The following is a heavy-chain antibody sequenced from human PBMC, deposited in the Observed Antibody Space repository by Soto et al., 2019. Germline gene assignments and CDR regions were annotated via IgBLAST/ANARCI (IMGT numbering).Heavy chain of an antibody. Sequence: SETLSLTCTVSGGSISSSSYYWGWIRQPPRKGLEWIGSFYYSWSTYYNPSLKSRVTISVDTSKNQFSLKLSFVTAADTAVYYCARHREDYDYIWGSYPTPHLAYFDYWGQGTLVTVSS. D-gene: IGHD3-16*02. CDR1: GGSISSSSYY. CDR2: FYYSWST. CDR3: ARHREDYDYIWGSYPTPHLAYFDY. J-gene: IGHJ4*02. V-gene: IGHV4-39*01.